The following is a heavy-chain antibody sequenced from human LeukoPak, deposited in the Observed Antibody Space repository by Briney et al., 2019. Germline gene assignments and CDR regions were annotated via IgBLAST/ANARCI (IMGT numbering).Heavy chain of an antibody. J-gene: IGHJ4*02. CDR3: AKASVVVPAALYDY. CDR2: ISGSGGST. CDR1: GFTFSSYA. Sequence: GGSLRLSCAASGFTFSSYAMSWVRQAPGKGLEWVSGISGSGGSTYYADSVKGRFTISRDNSKNTLYLQMNSLRAEDTAVYYCAKASVVVPAALYDYWGQGTLVTVSS. V-gene: IGHV3-23*01. D-gene: IGHD2-2*01.